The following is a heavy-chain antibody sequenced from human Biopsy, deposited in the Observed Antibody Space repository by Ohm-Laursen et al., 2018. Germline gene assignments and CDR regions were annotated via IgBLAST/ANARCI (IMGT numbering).Heavy chain of an antibody. CDR3: ARDRHHAAGSYAGMDV. J-gene: IGHJ6*02. CDR1: GYMFYSYG. Sequence: VSVKVSCKASGYMFYSYGVSWVRLAPGQGPEWMGWISGYNGNTNYPQSLQGRVTLTTDASSSTAYMELRGLRSDDTAVYYCARDRHHAAGSYAGMDVWGQGTTVTVSS. CDR2: ISGYNGNT. D-gene: IGHD3-10*01. V-gene: IGHV1-18*01.